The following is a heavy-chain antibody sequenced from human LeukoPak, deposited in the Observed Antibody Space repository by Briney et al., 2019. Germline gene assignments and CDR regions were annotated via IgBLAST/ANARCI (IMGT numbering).Heavy chain of an antibody. Sequence: GGSLRHSCAASGFTFSSYAMSWVRQAPGKGLEWVSAISGSGGSTYYADSVKGRFTISRDNSKNTLYLQMNSLRAEDTAVYYCAKDESGSYWVGAFDIWGQGTMVTVSS. CDR1: GFTFSSYA. D-gene: IGHD1-26*01. J-gene: IGHJ3*02. CDR3: AKDESGSYWVGAFDI. V-gene: IGHV3-23*01. CDR2: ISGSGGST.